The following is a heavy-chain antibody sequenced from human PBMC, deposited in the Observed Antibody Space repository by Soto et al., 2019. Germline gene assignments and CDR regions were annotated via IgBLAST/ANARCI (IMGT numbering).Heavy chain of an antibody. D-gene: IGHD1-7*01. CDR1: GDSVSSDSAA. CDR2: TYYRSRWYN. CDR3: AGTTSHQWYYMDV. J-gene: IGHJ6*03. Sequence: SQTLSVTCAISGDSVSSDSAAWNWIRLSPSRGLEWLARTYYRSRWYNDYAVSVRSRITVNPDTSKNQFSLQLTSVTPEDTAVYYCAGTTSHQWYYMDVWAKGTTVTVSS. V-gene: IGHV6-1*01.